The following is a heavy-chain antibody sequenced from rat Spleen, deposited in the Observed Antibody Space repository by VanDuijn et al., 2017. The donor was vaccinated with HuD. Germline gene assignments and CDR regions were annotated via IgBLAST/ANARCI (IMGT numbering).Heavy chain of an antibody. CDR3: ARGLTLFDY. CDR2: IWGDGST. V-gene: IGHV2-1*01. CDR1: GFSLISHS. Sequence: QVQLKESGPGLVQSSQTLSLICTVSGFSLISHSVHWVRQPPGKGLEWTGGIWGDGSTDYNSVLESRLTINRDTSKSQVFLKMNSLQTEDTATYYCARGLTLFDYWGQGVMVTVSS. J-gene: IGHJ2*01.